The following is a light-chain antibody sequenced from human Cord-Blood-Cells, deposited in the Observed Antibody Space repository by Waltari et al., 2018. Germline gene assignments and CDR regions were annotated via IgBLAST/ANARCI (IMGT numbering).Light chain of an antibody. V-gene: IGLV2-14*03. CDR3: SSYTSSSTLV. CDR1: SSDVGGYNY. J-gene: IGLJ1*01. Sequence: QSALTQPASVSGSPGQSIPIPCPGPSSDVGGYNYFSWYQQHPGKAPKLMIYDVSNRPSGVSNRFSGSKSGNTASLTISGLQAEDEADFYCSSYTSSSTLVFGTGTKVTVL. CDR2: DVS.